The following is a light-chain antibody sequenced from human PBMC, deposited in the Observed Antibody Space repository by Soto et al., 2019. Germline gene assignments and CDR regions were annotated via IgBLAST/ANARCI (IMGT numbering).Light chain of an antibody. J-gene: IGKJ1*01. CDR3: QQYNNWPWT. CDR2: GAS. Sequence: EIVMTQSPASLSVSPGERATLSCRASQSVGSNLAGYQRKPGKAPRLLIFGASTRATGIPARFSGSGSGTEFTLTISSLQSEDFAVYYCQQYNNWPWTFGQGTKVEIK. V-gene: IGKV3-15*01. CDR1: QSVGSN.